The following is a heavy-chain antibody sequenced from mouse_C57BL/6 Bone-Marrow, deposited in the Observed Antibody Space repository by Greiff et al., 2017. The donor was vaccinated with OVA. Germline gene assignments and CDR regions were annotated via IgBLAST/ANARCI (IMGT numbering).Heavy chain of an antibody. V-gene: IGHV1-55*01. D-gene: IGHD4-1*01. CDR1: GYTFTSYW. J-gene: IGHJ3*01. Sequence: VQLQQPGAELVKPGASVQMSCKASGYTFTSYWITWVKQRPGPGLEWIGAIYPGSGSTTSNEKFKSKATLPVDTSSITAYMQLSSLTSDDSAVYYCARFWDVFAYWGQGTLVTVSA. CDR3: ARFWDVFAY. CDR2: IYPGSGST.